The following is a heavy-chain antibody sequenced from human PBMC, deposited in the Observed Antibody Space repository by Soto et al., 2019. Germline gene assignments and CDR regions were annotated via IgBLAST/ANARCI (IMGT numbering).Heavy chain of an antibody. CDR3: AREAAVVVAVDDAFDI. CDR2: IIPILGIA. V-gene: IGHV1-69*08. J-gene: IGHJ3*02. D-gene: IGHD2-15*01. CDR1: GGTFSSYT. Sequence: QVQLVQSGAEVKKPGSSVKVSCKASGGTFSSYTISWVRQAPGQGLEWMGRIIPILGIANYAQKLQGRVTITADKSTSTAYMELSSLRSEDTAVYYCAREAAVVVAVDDAFDIWGQGTMVTVSS.